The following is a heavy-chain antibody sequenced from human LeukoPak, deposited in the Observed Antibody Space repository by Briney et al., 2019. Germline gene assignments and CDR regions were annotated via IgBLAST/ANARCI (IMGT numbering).Heavy chain of an antibody. CDR1: GGSNSGYY. CDR2: INHSGST. V-gene: IGHV4-34*01. J-gene: IGHJ4*02. D-gene: IGHD3-22*01. Sequence: SETLSLTCAVYGGSNSGYYWSLIRQPAGKGLEWIGEINHSGSTNYNPSLKSRVTISVDTSKNQFSLKLSSVTAADTAVYYCARGLSDSSGYYDYWGQGTLVTVSS. CDR3: ARGLSDSSGYYDY.